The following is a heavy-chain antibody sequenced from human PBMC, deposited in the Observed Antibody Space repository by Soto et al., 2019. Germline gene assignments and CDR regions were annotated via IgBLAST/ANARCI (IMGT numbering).Heavy chain of an antibody. CDR2: TYYRSKWYS. J-gene: IGHJ5*02. CDR3: TRDPTYCSGGSCYSRWFDP. D-gene: IGHD2-15*01. Sequence: PSETLSLTCAISGDSVSSNSAAWNWIRQSPSRGLEWLGRTYYRSKWYSDYAVSVKSRITINPDTSKNQFSLQLNSVTPEDTAVYYCTRDPTYCSGGSCYSRWFDPWGQGTLVTVSS. V-gene: IGHV6-1*01. CDR1: GDSVSSNSAA.